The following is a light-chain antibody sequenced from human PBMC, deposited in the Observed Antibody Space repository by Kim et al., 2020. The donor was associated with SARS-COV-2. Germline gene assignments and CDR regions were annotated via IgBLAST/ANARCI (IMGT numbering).Light chain of an antibody. CDR1: RLGSKY. J-gene: IGLJ2*01. Sequence: SYELTQPPSVSVFPGQTATITCSGDRLGSKYVAWYQKKHGQSPLLVIHEDNNRPSGVPARFIGSNSGTTATLTISGTQAMDEADYYCQTWDNSAAVFGGGTQLTVL. CDR3: QTWDNSAAV. V-gene: IGLV3-1*01. CDR2: EDN.